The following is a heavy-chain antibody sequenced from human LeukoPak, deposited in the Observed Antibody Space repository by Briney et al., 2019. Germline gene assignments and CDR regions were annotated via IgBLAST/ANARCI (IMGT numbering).Heavy chain of an antibody. D-gene: IGHD1-1*01. Sequence: GGSLRLSCAASGSTFSSYAMHWVRQAPGKGLEWVAVISYDGSNKYYAASVKGRFTISRDNSKNTLYLQMNSLRAEDTAVYYCARDPVPELWGQGTLVTVSS. CDR3: ARDPVPEL. CDR2: ISYDGSNK. CDR1: GSTFSSYA. V-gene: IGHV3-30-3*01. J-gene: IGHJ4*02.